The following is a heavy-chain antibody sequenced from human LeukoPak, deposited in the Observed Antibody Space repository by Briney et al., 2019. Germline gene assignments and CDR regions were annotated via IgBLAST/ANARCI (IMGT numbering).Heavy chain of an antibody. CDR1: GGSFSGYY. J-gene: IGHJ4*02. CDR3: ARGEGDYDMSWGYMDV. V-gene: IGHV4-34*01. D-gene: IGHD3-9*01. Sequence: SETLSLTCAVYGGSFSGYYWSWIRQPPGKGLEWIGEINHSGSTNYNPSLKSRVTISVDTSKNQFSLKLSSVTAADTAVYYCARGEGDYDMSWGYMDVWGQGTLVTVSS. CDR2: INHSGST.